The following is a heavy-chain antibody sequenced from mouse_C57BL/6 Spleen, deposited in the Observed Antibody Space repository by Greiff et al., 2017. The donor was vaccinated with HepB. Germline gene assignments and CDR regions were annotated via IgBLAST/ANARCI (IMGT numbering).Heavy chain of an antibody. CDR3: AIHGYDAMDY. Sequence: VQLQQSGPELVKPGASVKISCKASGYTFTDYYMNWVKQSHGKSLEWIGDINPNNGGTSYNQKFKGKATLTVDKSSSTAYMELRSLTSEDSAVYYCAIHGYDAMDYWGQGTSVTVSS. J-gene: IGHJ4*01. V-gene: IGHV1-26*01. CDR1: GYTFTDYY. CDR2: INPNNGGT.